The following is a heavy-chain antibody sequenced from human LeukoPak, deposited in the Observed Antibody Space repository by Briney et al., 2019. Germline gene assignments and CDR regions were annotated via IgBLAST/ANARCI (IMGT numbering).Heavy chain of an antibody. Sequence: HGGSLRLSCADSVFTFSSYAMSWVRQAPGKGLEWVSLISTSGRTHYADSVQGRFTISRDNSKNTLSLHMNSLRAEDTAVYYCARDLDSSGYYHVVDSWGQGALVTVSS. J-gene: IGHJ4*02. CDR2: ISTSGRT. D-gene: IGHD3-22*01. V-gene: IGHV3-23*01. CDR1: VFTFSSYA. CDR3: ARDLDSSGYYHVVDS.